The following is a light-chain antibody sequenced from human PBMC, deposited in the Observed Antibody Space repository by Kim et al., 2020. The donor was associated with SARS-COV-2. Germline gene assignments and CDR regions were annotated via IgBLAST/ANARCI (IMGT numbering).Light chain of an antibody. CDR1: SGSIASNY. CDR3: QSYDSREAHWV. J-gene: IGLJ3*02. Sequence: NFMLTQPHSVSESPGKTVTISCTRSSGSIASNYVQWYQQRPGSAPTTVIYEDNQRPSGVPDRFSGSIDSSSNSASLTISGLKTEDEADYYCQSYDSREAHWVFGGGTQLTVL. CDR2: EDN. V-gene: IGLV6-57*04.